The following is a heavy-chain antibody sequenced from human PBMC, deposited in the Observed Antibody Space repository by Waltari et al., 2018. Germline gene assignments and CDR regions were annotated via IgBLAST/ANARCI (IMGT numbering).Heavy chain of an antibody. CDR3: ARDPERGDGYVLDF. D-gene: IGHD5-12*01. CDR2: INSAGSTT. CDR1: GFTFSSYG. Sequence: EVQLVESGGGLVQPGGSLRLSRAASGFTFSSYGMFWVRQAPGRGLVCVSHINSAGSTTTYADSVKGRFTISRDNAKNTLYLQMVSLRAEDTAVYYCARDPERGDGYVLDFWGQGTLVTVSS. V-gene: IGHV3-74*01. J-gene: IGHJ4*02.